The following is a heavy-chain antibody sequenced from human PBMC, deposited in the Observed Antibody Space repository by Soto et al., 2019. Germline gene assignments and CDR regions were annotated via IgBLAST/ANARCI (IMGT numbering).Heavy chain of an antibody. CDR2: FDPEDGET. CDR1: GYALSVLS. D-gene: IGHD3-9*01. J-gene: IGHJ3*02. CDR3: ARLWNFENIDAFDI. V-gene: IGHV1-24*01. Sequence: VSVNLSCKVSGYALSVLSMHWGRQAPGKGLEWMGGFDPEDGETIYAQKFQGRVTMTEDTSTDTAYMELSSLRSEDTAVYYCARLWNFENIDAFDIWGQGTIVTVSS.